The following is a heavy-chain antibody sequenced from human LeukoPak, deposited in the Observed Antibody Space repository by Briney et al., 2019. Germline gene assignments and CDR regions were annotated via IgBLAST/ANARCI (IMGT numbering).Heavy chain of an antibody. Sequence: SETLSLTCTVSGGSISSSSYYWGWLRQPPGKGLEWIVSIYYSGSTYYYPTRKSRVTISVDTSKNQFSLKLSSATAADTAVYYCARRIQLWLRPNYFDYWGQGTLVTVSS. CDR1: GGSISSSSYY. V-gene: IGHV4-39*01. J-gene: IGHJ4*02. D-gene: IGHD5-18*01. CDR2: IYYSGST. CDR3: ARRIQLWLRPNYFDY.